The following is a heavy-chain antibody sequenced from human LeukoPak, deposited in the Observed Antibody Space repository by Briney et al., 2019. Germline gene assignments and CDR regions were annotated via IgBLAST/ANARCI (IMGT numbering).Heavy chain of an antibody. CDR1: GYTFTSYY. CDR3: AATPITMVRGARAYGMDV. V-gene: IGHV1-46*01. CDR2: INPSGGST. J-gene: IGHJ6*02. Sequence: ASVKVSCKASGYTFTSYYMHWVRQAPGQGLEWMGIINPSGGSTSYAQKFQGRVTMTRDTSTSTVYMELSSLRSEDTAVYYCAATPITMVRGARAYGMDVWGQGTTVTVSS. D-gene: IGHD3-10*01.